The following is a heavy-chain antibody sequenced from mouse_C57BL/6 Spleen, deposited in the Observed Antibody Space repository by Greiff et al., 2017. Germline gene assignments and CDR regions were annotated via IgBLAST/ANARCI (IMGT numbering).Heavy chain of an antibody. Sequence: QVQLKQSGAELVRPGASVKLSCKASGYTFTDYYINWVKQRPGQGLEWIARIYPGSGNTYYNEKFKGKATLTAEKSSSTAYMQLSSLTSEDSAVYFCARSSNYAMVYWGQGTSVTVSS. CDR3: ARSSNYAMVY. D-gene: IGHD1-1*01. J-gene: IGHJ4*01. CDR2: IYPGSGNT. CDR1: GYTFTDYY. V-gene: IGHV1-76*01.